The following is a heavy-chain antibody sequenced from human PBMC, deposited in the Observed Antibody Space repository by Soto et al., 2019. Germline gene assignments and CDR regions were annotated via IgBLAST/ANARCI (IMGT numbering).Heavy chain of an antibody. CDR2: ITPMFGTP. CDR1: GGTVSRYT. D-gene: IGHD3-22*01. J-gene: IGHJ4*02. V-gene: IGHV1-69*01. CDR3: ARDGTLYDSSAYYYLY. Sequence: QVQLVQSGAEVKKPGSSVKVSCKASGGTVSRYTITWVRQAPGQGLEWMGGITPMFGTPNYAQKFQGRVTITADESTSTADMELSSLRSEDTAMYYCARDGTLYDSSAYYYLYWGQGTLVTVSS.